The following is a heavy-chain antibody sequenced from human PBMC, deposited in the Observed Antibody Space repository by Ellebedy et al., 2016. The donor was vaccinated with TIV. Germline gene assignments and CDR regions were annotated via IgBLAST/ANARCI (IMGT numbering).Heavy chain of an antibody. D-gene: IGHD5-18*01. CDR3: AKEGAFSYAYAYDY. Sequence: GGSLRLSXAASGFTFSSFAMSWVRQAPGKGLEWVSAISRSGGSADYADSVKGRSTISRDNSKSTLYLQMNTLSAEDTAVYYCAKEGAFSYAYAYDYWGQGTLVTVSS. J-gene: IGHJ4*02. V-gene: IGHV3-23*01. CDR2: ISRSGGSA. CDR1: GFTFSSFA.